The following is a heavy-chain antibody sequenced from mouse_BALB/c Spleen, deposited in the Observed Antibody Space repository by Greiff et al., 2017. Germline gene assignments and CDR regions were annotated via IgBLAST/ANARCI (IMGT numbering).Heavy chain of an antibody. D-gene: IGHD1-1*01. CDR3: AVLRYSFDY. V-gene: IGHV3-2*02. CDR1: GYSITSDYA. CDR2: ISYSGST. Sequence: EVHLVESGPGLVKPSQSLSLTCTVTGYSITSDYAWNWIRQFPGNQLEWMGYISYSGSTSYNPSLKSRISITRDTSKNQFFLQLNSVTTEDTATYYCAVLRYSFDYWGQGTTLTVSS. J-gene: IGHJ2*01.